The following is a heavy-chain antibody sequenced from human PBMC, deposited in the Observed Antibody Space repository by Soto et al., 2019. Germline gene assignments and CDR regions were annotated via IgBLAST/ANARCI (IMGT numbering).Heavy chain of an antibody. CDR3: ARMPARSGNNHHDAFDF. V-gene: IGHV2-70*04. J-gene: IGHJ3*01. D-gene: IGHD1-26*01. Sequence: ESGPTLVNPTQTLTLTCTFSGFSLSTNAMRVSWIRQSPGKALEWLARIDWDGDKLYNTSLRTRLTISKDTSKNQVVLTMTNMDPSDTGPYYCARMPARSGNNHHDAFDFWGPGTMVTV. CDR1: GFSLSTNAMR. CDR2: IDWDGDK.